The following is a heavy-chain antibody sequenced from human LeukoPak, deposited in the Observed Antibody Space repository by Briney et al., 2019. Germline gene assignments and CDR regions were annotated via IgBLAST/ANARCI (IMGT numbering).Heavy chain of an antibody. CDR2: ISSSSSYI. CDR1: GFTFGSYS. J-gene: IGHJ3*02. V-gene: IGHV3-21*01. D-gene: IGHD6-13*01. Sequence: PGGSLRLSCAASGFTFGSYSMNWVRQAPGKGLEWVSSISSSSSYIYYADSVKGRFTISRDNAKNSLYLQMNSLRAEDTAVYYCARAQSSSWVRDAFDIWGQGTMVTVSS. CDR3: ARAQSSSWVRDAFDI.